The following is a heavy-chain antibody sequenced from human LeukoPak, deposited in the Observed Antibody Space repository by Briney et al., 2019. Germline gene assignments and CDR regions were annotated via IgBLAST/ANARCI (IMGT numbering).Heavy chain of an antibody. Sequence: SETLSLTCTVSVGSVDSGYYFWSWIRQPPGKGLEWIGYIHHSGSSNYSPSLKSRVAISLDTSKNQFSLKVNSMTAADTAVYYCARDHGDYGDYGNYDYWGQGILVTVSS. J-gene: IGHJ4*02. CDR1: VGSVDSGYYF. CDR2: IHHSGSS. D-gene: IGHD4-17*01. V-gene: IGHV4-61*01. CDR3: ARDHGDYGDYGNYDY.